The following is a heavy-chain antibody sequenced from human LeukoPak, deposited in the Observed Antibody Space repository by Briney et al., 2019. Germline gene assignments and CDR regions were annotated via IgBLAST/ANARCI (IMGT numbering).Heavy chain of an antibody. Sequence: GESLRLSCAASGFTFSTSGMHWVRQAPGKGLEWVAFIRHDGSNKYLADSVKGRFTISRDNPKNTLYLQMNSLRPEDTAVYYCAKGPSGNQFDPWGQGTLVTVSS. V-gene: IGHV3-30*02. CDR3: AKGPSGNQFDP. CDR1: GFTFSTSG. CDR2: IRHDGSNK. J-gene: IGHJ5*02. D-gene: IGHD1-14*01.